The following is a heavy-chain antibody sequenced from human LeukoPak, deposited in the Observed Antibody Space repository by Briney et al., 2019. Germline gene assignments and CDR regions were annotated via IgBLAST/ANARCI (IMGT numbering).Heavy chain of an antibody. CDR2: IYPGDSDT. CDR3: AGHGGDTAMVTAFDY. V-gene: IGHV5-51*01. D-gene: IGHD5-18*01. CDR1: GYSFTSYW. J-gene: IGHJ4*02. Sequence: GESLKISCKGSGYSFTSYWIGWVRQMPGKGLEWMGIIYPGDSDTRYSPSFQGQVTISADKSISTAYLQWRSLKASDTPMYYCAGHGGDTAMVTAFDYWGQGTLVTVSS.